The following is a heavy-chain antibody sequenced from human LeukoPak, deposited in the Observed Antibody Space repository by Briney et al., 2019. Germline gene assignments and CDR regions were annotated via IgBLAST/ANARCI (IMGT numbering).Heavy chain of an antibody. CDR3: AREGTYGDYGIYYYYMDV. CDR1: GFTFSTYS. J-gene: IGHJ6*03. V-gene: IGHV3-21*01. D-gene: IGHD4-17*01. CDR2: ISSSSSYI. Sequence: GGSLRLSCAASGFTFSTYSMNWVRQAPGKGLEWVSSISSSSSYIYYADSVKGRFTISRDNAKNSLYLQMNSLRAEDTAVYYCAREGTYGDYGIYYYYMDVWGKGTTVTVSS.